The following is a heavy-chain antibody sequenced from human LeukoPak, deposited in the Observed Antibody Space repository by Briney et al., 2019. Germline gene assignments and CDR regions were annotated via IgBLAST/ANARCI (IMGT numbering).Heavy chain of an antibody. CDR1: GFTFDDYA. D-gene: IGHD4-11*01. CDR3: AKDLGMTTVTTFDY. V-gene: IGHV3-9*01. Sequence: PGGSLRLSCAASGFTFDDYAMHWVRQAPGKGLEWVSGISWNSGSIGYADSVEGRFTISRDNAKNSLYLQMNSLRAEDTALYYCAKDLGMTTVTTFDYWGQGTLVTVSS. CDR2: ISWNSGSI. J-gene: IGHJ4*02.